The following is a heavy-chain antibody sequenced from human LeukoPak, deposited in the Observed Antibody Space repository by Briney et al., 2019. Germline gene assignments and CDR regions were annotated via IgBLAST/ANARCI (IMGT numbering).Heavy chain of an antibody. Sequence: GGSLRLSCAASGFTFSSYATSWVLQSPGKGLEWVSAISGSGGSTYYADAVKCRFTISRDNSKNTLYLQVNSLRAEDTAVYFFKQKPAYDILTGDNYGMDVWGQGTTVTVSS. V-gene: IGHV3-23*01. CDR1: GFTFSSYA. CDR2: ISGSGGST. J-gene: IGHJ6*02. CDR3: KQKPAYDILTGDNYGMDV. D-gene: IGHD3-9*01.